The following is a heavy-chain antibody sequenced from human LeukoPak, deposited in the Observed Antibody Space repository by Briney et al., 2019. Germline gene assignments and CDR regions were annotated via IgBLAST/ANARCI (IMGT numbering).Heavy chain of an antibody. J-gene: IGHJ3*02. D-gene: IGHD1-14*01. CDR1: GFSFTTSW. Sequence: GGSLRLSCAASGFSFTTSWMSWVRQAPGKGLEWVANIKPDATEKHYVDSVRGRFTISRDNAQNSLSLEMSSLRAEDTAVYYCARGVWSSRNAFDIWGQGTMVTVSS. CDR2: IKPDATEK. CDR3: ARGVWSSRNAFDI. V-gene: IGHV3-7*01.